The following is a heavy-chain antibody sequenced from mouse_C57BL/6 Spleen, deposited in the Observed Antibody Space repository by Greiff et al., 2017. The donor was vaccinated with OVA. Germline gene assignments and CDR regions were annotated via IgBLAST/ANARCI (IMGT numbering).Heavy chain of an antibody. CDR3: AREDSNYVNFDY. D-gene: IGHD2-5*01. V-gene: IGHV5-4*01. CDR2: ISDGGSYT. J-gene: IGHJ2*01. CDR1: GFTFSSYA. Sequence: EVNLVESGGGLVKPGGSLKLSCAASGFTFSSYAMSWVRQTPEKRLEWVATISDGGSYTYYPDNVKGRFTISRDNAKNNLYLQMSHLKSEDTAMYYCAREDSNYVNFDYWGQGTTRTVSS.